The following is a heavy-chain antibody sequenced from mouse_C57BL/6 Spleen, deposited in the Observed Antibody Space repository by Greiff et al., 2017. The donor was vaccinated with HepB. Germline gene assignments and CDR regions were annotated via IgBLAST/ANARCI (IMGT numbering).Heavy chain of an antibody. J-gene: IGHJ3*01. Sequence: VQLQQPGAELVRPGSSVKLSCKASGYTFTSYWMDWVKQRPGQGLEWIGNIYPSDSETHYNQKFKDKATLTVDKSSSTAYMQLSSLTSEDSAVYYCARGVYDYDRGAWFAYWGQGTLVTVSA. CDR3: ARGVYDYDRGAWFAY. V-gene: IGHV1-61*01. D-gene: IGHD2-4*01. CDR1: GYTFTSYW. CDR2: IYPSDSET.